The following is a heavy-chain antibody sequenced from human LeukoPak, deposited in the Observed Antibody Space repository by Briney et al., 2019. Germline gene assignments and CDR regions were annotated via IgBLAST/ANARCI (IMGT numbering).Heavy chain of an antibody. Sequence: SETLSLTCTVSGGSISSSSYYWSWIRQPPGKGLEWIGYIYYSGSTYYNSSLQSRVTISGNTSKNQFSLKLSSVTAADTAVYYCARGVSFYDNSGYYYWGQGTLVTVSS. CDR3: ARGVSFYDNSGYYY. CDR2: IYYSGST. D-gene: IGHD3-22*01. V-gene: IGHV4-30-4*01. CDR1: GGSISSSSYY. J-gene: IGHJ4*02.